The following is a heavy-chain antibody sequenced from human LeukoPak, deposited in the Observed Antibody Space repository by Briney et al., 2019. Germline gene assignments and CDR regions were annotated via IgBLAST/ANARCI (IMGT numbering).Heavy chain of an antibody. Sequence: SETLSLTCTVSGGSISSYYWSWIRQPPGEGLEWIGYISYRGSTNYNPSLKRRVTISVDTSKNQFSLKLTSVTAADTAVYYCARHSICFDPWGQGTLVTVSS. V-gene: IGHV4-59*08. CDR1: GGSISSYY. J-gene: IGHJ5*02. CDR2: ISYRGST. CDR3: ARHSICFDP.